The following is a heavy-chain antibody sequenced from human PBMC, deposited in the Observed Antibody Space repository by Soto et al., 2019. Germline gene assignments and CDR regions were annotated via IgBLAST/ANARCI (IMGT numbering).Heavy chain of an antibody. CDR3: AKDIGDILTGYYDY. CDR2: ISWNSGSI. V-gene: IGHV3-9*01. J-gene: IGHJ4*02. Sequence: PGGSLRLSCAASGFTFDDYAMHWVRQAPGKGLEWVSGISWNSGSIGYADSVKGRFTISRDNAKNSLYLQMNSLRAEDTALYYCAKDIGDILTGYYDYWGQGTLVTVSS. D-gene: IGHD3-9*01. CDR1: GFTFDDYA.